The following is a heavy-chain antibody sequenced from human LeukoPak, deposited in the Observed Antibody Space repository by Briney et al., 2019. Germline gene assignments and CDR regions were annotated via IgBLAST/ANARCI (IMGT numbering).Heavy chain of an antibody. CDR3: ARDFGDDAFDI. CDR1: GGSFSGYY. V-gene: IGHV4-34*01. J-gene: IGHJ3*02. D-gene: IGHD2-21*01. CDR2: INHSGST. Sequence: KTSETLSLTCAVYGGSFSGYYWSWIRQPPGKGLEWIGEINHSGSTNYNPSLKSRVTISVDTSKNQFSLKLSSVTAADTAVYYCARDFGDDAFDIWGQGTMVTVSS.